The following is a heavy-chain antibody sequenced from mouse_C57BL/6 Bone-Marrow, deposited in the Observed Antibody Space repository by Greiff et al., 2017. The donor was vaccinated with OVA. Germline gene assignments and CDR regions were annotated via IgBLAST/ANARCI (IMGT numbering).Heavy chain of an antibody. J-gene: IGHJ2*01. CDR1: GYTFTSYW. CDR3: ARGEKDYFDY. CDR2: IDPSDSYT. V-gene: IGHV1-59*01. Sequence: QVQLQQPGAELVRPGTSVKLSCKASGYTFTSYWMHWVKQRPGQGLEWIGVIDPSDSYTNYNQKFKGKATLTVDTSSSTAYMQLSSLTSEDSAVYYCARGEKDYFDYWGQGTTLTVSS.